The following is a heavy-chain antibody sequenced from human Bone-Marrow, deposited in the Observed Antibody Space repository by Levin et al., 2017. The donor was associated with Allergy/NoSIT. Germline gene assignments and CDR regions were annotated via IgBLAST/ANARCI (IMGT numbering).Heavy chain of an antibody. CDR3: AKSFDISGYFSS. V-gene: IGHV3-30*04. CDR1: GFMFSSYA. D-gene: IGHD3-22*01. J-gene: IGHJ4*02. CDR2: LSYDGSRE. Sequence: LSLTCAASGFMFSSYAMNWVRQAPGKGLEWVAVLSYDGSREYYRDSVKGRFTISRDNAKNTLYLQMDSLRVEDTAVYYCAKSFDISGYFSSWGQGTLVSVSP.